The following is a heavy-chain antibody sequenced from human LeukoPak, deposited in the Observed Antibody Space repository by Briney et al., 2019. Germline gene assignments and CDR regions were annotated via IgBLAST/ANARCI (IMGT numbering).Heavy chain of an antibody. CDR1: GFTFDDYA. D-gene: IGHD5-12*01. Sequence: GGSLRLSCAASGFTFDDYAMHWVRQAPGKGLERVSGISWNSGTIVYADSVKGRFTISRDNAKNSLYLQMNSLRAEDTALYYCAKDGGDTVANYGFDIWGQGTMVTVSS. CDR2: ISWNSGTI. CDR3: AKDGGDTVANYGFDI. V-gene: IGHV3-9*01. J-gene: IGHJ3*02.